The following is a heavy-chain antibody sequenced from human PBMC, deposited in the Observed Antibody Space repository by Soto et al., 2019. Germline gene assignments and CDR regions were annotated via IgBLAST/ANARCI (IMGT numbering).Heavy chain of an antibody. CDR1: GGSISSGGYY. Sequence: PSETLSLTCTVSGGSISSGGYYWRWIRPHPGKGLEWIGYIYYSGSTYYNPSLKSRVTISVDTSKNQFSLKLSSVTAADTAVYYCARALTTVTLFDPWGQGTLVTVS. CDR3: ARALTTVTLFDP. V-gene: IGHV4-31*03. J-gene: IGHJ5*02. CDR2: IYYSGST. D-gene: IGHD4-17*01.